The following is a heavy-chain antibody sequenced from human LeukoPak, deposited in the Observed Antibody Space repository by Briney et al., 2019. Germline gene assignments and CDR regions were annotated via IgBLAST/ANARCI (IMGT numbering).Heavy chain of an antibody. J-gene: IGHJ4*02. Sequence: SETLSLTCAVSGYSISSGYYWGWVRQPPGKGLERIGSMYHSGSTYYNPSLKSRVTMSLDTSKNQFSLKLSSVTAADTAVYYCARLAQGGSKTYYFDYWGQGTLVTVSS. CDR2: MYHSGST. V-gene: IGHV4-38-2*01. CDR3: ARLAQGGSKTYYFDY. D-gene: IGHD5-12*01. CDR1: GYSISSGYY.